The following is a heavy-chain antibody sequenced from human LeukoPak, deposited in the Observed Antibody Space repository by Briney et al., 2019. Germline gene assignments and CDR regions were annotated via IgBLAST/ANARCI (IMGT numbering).Heavy chain of an antibody. CDR2: MNPNSGNT. D-gene: IGHD1-7*01. CDR3: ARWLAWNYGLGYYFDY. Sequence: ASVKVSCKASGHTFTSYDINWVRQATGQGLEWMGWMNPNSGNTGYAQKFQGRVTMTRNTSISTAYMELSSLRSEDTAVYYCARWLAWNYGLGYYFDYWGQGTLVTVSS. J-gene: IGHJ4*02. V-gene: IGHV1-8*01. CDR1: GHTFTSYD.